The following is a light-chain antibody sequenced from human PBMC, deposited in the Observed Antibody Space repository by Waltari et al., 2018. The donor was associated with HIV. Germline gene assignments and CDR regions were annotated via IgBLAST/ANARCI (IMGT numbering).Light chain of an antibody. Sequence: QSALTQPPSASGSPGQSVAIPCTGHRSDLGGYNYVSWYQQHPGKAPKLMIFEVTKRPSGVPDRFSGSKSGNTASLTVSGLQAEDEADYYCASYGGTNDLVFGGGTKLTVL. J-gene: IGLJ3*02. CDR2: EVT. CDR1: RSDLGGYNY. V-gene: IGLV2-8*01. CDR3: ASYGGTNDLV.